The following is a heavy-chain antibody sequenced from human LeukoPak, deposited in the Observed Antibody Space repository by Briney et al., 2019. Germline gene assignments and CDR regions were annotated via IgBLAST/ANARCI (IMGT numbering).Heavy chain of an antibody. J-gene: IGHJ3*02. V-gene: IGHV3-23*01. CDR1: GFTFSSYS. CDR3: AKVISHPGYYYDSSGYYGAFDI. Sequence: PGGSLRLSCAASGFTFSSYSMNWVRQAPGKGLEWVSGISGSSGSTYYADSVKGRFTISRDKSKNTLYLQMNSLRAEDTAVYYCAKVISHPGYYYDSSGYYGAFDIWGQGTMVTVSS. D-gene: IGHD3-22*01. CDR2: ISGSSGST.